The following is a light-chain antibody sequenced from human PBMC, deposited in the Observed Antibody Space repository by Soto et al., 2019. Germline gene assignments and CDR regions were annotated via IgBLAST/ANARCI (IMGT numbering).Light chain of an antibody. CDR3: QESYSIMVT. J-gene: IGKJ2*01. CDR1: QRIGTS. V-gene: IGKV1-39*01. Sequence: DIQMPQSPSSLSASVGDMVTITCRASQRIGTSLNWYQQKPGKAPKLHIYGTTTFQSGVRSGFSGSGSGTEFTLTLSCLQPEDCATYYCQESYSIMVTFGQGTKLQIK. CDR2: GTT.